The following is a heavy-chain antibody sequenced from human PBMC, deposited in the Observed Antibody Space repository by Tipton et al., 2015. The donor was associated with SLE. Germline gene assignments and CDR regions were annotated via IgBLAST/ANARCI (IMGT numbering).Heavy chain of an antibody. D-gene: IGHD3-9*01. CDR2: IYHSGST. CDR3: ARGGFDWGFPYFDN. CDR1: GDSISSGTYY. J-gene: IGHJ4*02. Sequence: TLSLTCTVSGDSISSGTYYWNWIRQPAGKELEWIGRIYHSGSTNYNPSPKSRLTMSVDTSKNQFTLKLSSVTAADTAVYYCARGGFDWGFPYFDNWGQGTLVNVSS. V-gene: IGHV4-61*02.